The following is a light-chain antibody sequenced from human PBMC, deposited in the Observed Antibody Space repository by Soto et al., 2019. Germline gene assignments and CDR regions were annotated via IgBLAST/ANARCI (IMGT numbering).Light chain of an antibody. Sequence: DIQMTQSPSTLSASVGDRVTITCRASQNVSSWLAWYEQRPGKAPNLLIYKTSTLASGAPSRFSGSGSGTEFSLTISSLQPDDFATYYCQQYNSYPSAFGPGTKVDIK. CDR3: QQYNSYPSA. J-gene: IGKJ3*01. V-gene: IGKV1-5*03. CDR2: KTS. CDR1: QNVSSW.